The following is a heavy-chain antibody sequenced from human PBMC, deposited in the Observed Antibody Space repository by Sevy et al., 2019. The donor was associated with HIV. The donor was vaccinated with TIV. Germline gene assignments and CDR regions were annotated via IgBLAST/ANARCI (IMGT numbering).Heavy chain of an antibody. CDR1: GGSINSDH. CDR2: VYYTGGT. V-gene: IGHV4-59*08. Sequence: SETLSLTCTVSGGSINSDHWNWIRQPPGKGLEWIGYVYYTGGTNYNPSLKNRVTISVDRTENQFSLKLTSVTAADTAVDYCARRNDFDIWGQGTMVTVSS. CDR3: ARRNDFDI. J-gene: IGHJ3*02.